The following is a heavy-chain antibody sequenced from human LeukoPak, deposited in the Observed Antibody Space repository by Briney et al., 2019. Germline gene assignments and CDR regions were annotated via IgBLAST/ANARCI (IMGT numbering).Heavy chain of an antibody. J-gene: IGHJ3*02. Sequence: GASVKVSCKASGYTFTSYAMNWVRQAPGQGLEWMGWINTNTGNPTYAQGFTGRFVFSLDTSVSTAYLQISSLKAEDTAVYYCARGKSSGWPHDAFDIWGQGTMVTVSS. CDR1: GYTFTSYA. D-gene: IGHD6-19*01. CDR3: ARGKSSGWPHDAFDI. CDR2: INTNTGNP. V-gene: IGHV7-4-1*02.